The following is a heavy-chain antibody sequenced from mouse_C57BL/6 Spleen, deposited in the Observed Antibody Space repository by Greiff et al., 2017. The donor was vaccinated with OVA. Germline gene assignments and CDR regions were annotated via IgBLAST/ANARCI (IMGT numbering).Heavy chain of an antibody. CDR3: ARMGYDDYDRYFDY. J-gene: IGHJ2*01. D-gene: IGHD2-4*01. V-gene: IGHV2-2*01. Sequence: VQLQQSGPGLVQPSQSLSITCTVSDFSLTSYGVHWVRQSPGKGLEWLGVIWSGGSTDYNAAFISRLSISKDNSKSQVFFKMNSLQADDTAIYYCARMGYDDYDRYFDYWGQGTTLTVSS. CDR1: DFSLTSYG. CDR2: IWSGGST.